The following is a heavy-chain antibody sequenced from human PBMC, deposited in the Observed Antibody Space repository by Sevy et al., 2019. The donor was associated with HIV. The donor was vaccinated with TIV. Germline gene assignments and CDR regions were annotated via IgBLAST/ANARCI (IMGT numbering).Heavy chain of an antibody. D-gene: IGHD3-16*01. CDR2: ISYDGSNK. J-gene: IGHJ4*02. V-gene: IGHV3-30-3*01. CDR3: ARDGGGRGFDY. Sequence: GGSLRLSCAASGFTFSSYAMHWVRQAPGKGLEWVAVISYDGSNKYYADSVKGRFTISRDNSKNTLYLQMNSLRAEDRAVYYCARDGGGRGFDYWGQGTLVTVSS. CDR1: GFTFSSYA.